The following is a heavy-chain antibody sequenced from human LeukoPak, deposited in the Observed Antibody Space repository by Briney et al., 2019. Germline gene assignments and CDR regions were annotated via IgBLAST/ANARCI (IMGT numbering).Heavy chain of an antibody. D-gene: IGHD6-13*01. V-gene: IGHV1-69*05. Sequence: SVKVSCKASGGTFSSYAIGWVRRAPGQGLEWMGGIIPIFGTANYAQKFQGRVTITTDESTSTAYMELSSLRSEDTAAYYCAREDSSSWYLDYWGQGTLVTVSS. CDR1: GGTFSSYA. CDR3: AREDSSSWYLDY. CDR2: IIPIFGTA. J-gene: IGHJ4*02.